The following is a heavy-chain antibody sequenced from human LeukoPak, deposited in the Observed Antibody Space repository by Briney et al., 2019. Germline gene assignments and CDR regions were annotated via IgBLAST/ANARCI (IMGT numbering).Heavy chain of an antibody. Sequence: GGSLRLSCAASGFTFSGYGMHWVRQAPGKGLEWVSSISSSSSYIYYADSVKGRFTISRDNAKNSLYLQMNSLRAEDTAVYYCARDSVPGSGYYYRWFDPWGQGTLVTVSS. CDR3: ARDSVPGSGYYYRWFDP. CDR1: GFTFSGYG. V-gene: IGHV3-21*01. D-gene: IGHD3-22*01. J-gene: IGHJ5*02. CDR2: ISSSSSYI.